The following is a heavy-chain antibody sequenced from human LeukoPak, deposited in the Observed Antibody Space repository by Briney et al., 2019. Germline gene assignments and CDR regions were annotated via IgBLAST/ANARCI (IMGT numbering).Heavy chain of an antibody. Sequence: GGSLRLSCAASGFTFSNAWMSWVRQAPGKGLEWVGRIKSKTDGGTTDYAAPVKGRFTNSRDDSKNTLYLQMNSLKTEDTALYYCITFSMIVVVISDWGRGTLVTVSS. CDR3: ITFSMIVVVISD. D-gene: IGHD3-22*01. CDR1: GFTFSNAW. J-gene: IGHJ4*02. V-gene: IGHV3-15*01. CDR2: IKSKTDGGTT.